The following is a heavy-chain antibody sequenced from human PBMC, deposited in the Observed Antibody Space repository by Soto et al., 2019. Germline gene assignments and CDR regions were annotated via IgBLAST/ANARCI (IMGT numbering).Heavy chain of an antibody. CDR2: IYSGGSA. V-gene: IGHV3-66*04. J-gene: IGHJ4*02. CDR3: ARHGYSYGGGYFDY. CDR1: GFTVSSNY. D-gene: IGHD5-18*01. Sequence: EVQLVESGGGLVQPGGSLRLSCAASGFTVSSNYMSWVRQAPGRGLEWVSVIYSGGSAYYADSVKGRFTISRDNSKNTLFLQMNSLRAEATAVYYSARHGYSYGGGYFDYWGQGTLVNVSS.